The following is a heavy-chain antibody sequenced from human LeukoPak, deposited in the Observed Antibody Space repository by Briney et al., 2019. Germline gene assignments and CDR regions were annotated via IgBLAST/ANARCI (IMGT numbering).Heavy chain of an antibody. CDR3: AKDADDYYGSGSHVDY. Sequence: PGGSLRLSCAASGFTFSSYWMSWVRQAPGKGLEWVAFIRYDGSNKYYADSVKGRFTISRDNSKNTLFLQMNSLRAGDTAVFYCAKDADDYYGSGSHVDYWGQGTLVTVSS. D-gene: IGHD3-10*01. CDR2: IRYDGSNK. J-gene: IGHJ4*02. V-gene: IGHV3-30*02. CDR1: GFTFSSYW.